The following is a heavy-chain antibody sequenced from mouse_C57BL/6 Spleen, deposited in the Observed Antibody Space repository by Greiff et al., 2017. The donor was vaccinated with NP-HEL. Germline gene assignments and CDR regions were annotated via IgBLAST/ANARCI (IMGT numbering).Heavy chain of an antibody. CDR2: INPNNGGT. Sequence: VQLQQSGPELVKPGASVKIPCKASGYTFTDYNMDWVKQSHGKSLEWIGDINPNNGGTIYNQKFKGKATLTVDKSSSTAYMELRSLTSEDTAVYYCARKRDYYGSGPMDYWGQGTSVTVSS. CDR3: ARKRDYYGSGPMDY. V-gene: IGHV1-18*01. CDR1: GYTFTDYN. D-gene: IGHD1-1*01. J-gene: IGHJ4*01.